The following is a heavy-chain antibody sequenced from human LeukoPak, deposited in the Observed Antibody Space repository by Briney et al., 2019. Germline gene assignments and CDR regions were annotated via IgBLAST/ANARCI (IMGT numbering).Heavy chain of an antibody. J-gene: IGHJ4*02. CDR3: ARDATYTSSWSD. V-gene: IGHV3-53*01. Sequence: GGSLRLSXAASGFIVSVNYMSWVRQAPGKGLEWVSLISSGGTTYYADSVKGRFTISRDNSKNTVYLQMDSLRAEDTAIYYCARDATYTSSWSDWGQGTLVTVSS. D-gene: IGHD6-13*01. CDR1: GFIVSVNY. CDR2: ISSGGTT.